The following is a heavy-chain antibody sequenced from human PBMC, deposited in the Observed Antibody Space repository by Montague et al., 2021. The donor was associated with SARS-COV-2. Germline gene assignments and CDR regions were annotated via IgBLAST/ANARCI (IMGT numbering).Heavy chain of an antibody. Sequence: SETLSLTCAVSGGFISSGNWWSWVRQPPGKGLEWIGEIFHSGVAXXNPSLKGRLTTSTDKTKNEFSLKLNSVTAADTAMYYCARGLVAAVPDSFDSWGQEVLVTVSS. CDR3: ARGLVAAVPDSFDS. J-gene: IGHJ4*02. D-gene: IGHD6-13*01. CDR1: GGFISSGNW. CDR2: IFHSGVA. V-gene: IGHV4/OR15-8*02.